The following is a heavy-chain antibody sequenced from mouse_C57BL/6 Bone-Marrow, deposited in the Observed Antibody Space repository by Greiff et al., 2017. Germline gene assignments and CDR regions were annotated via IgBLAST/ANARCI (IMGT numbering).Heavy chain of an antibody. V-gene: IGHV1-59*01. CDR1: GYTFTSYW. CDR3: ARSAGTSY. CDR2: IDPSDSYT. Sequence: QVQLKQPGAELVRPGTSVKLSCKASGYTFTSYWMHWVKQRPGQGLEWIGVIDPSDSYTNYNQKFKGKATLTVDTSSSTAYMQLSSLTSEDSAVYYCARSAGTSYWGQGTTLTVSS. J-gene: IGHJ2*01. D-gene: IGHD3-3*01.